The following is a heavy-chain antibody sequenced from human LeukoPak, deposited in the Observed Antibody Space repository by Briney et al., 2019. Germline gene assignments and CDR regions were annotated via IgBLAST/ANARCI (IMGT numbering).Heavy chain of an antibody. CDR2: MNPNSGNT. CDR3: ARGGILAAAGNYYYGMDV. CDR1: GYTFTSYD. D-gene: IGHD6-13*01. V-gene: IGHV1-8*01. Sequence: ASVKVSCKASGYTFTSYDINWVRQAPGQGLEWMGWMNPNSGNTGCAQKFQGRVTMTRNTSISTAYMELSSLRSEDTAVYYCARGGILAAAGNYYYGMDVWGQGTTVTVSS. J-gene: IGHJ6*02.